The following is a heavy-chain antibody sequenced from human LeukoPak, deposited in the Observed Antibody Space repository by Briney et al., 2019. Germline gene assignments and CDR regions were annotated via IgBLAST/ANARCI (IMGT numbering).Heavy chain of an antibody. CDR1: GYSFTGYW. CDR2: IYPGDSDT. CDR3: ARHRDCTSGICYKIDY. J-gene: IGHJ4*02. V-gene: IGHV5-51*01. D-gene: IGHD2-8*01. Sequence: GESLKISCKGSGYSFTGYWIAWVRQMPGKGLEWMGIIYPGDSDTRYSPSFQGQVTISADKSINTAYLQWSSLKASDTAMYYCARHRDCTSGICYKIDYWGQGTLVTVSS.